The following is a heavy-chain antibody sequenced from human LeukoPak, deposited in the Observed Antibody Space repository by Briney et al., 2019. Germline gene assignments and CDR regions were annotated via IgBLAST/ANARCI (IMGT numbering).Heavy chain of an antibody. Sequence: KPGGSLRLSCAASGFTFSSFSMNWVRQAPGKGLEWVSSISSSSDSIYYADSLKGRFTISRDNAKNTLYLQMNSLRAEDTAVYHCPRDLSYGLDYWGQGTLVTVSS. CDR1: GFTFSSFS. D-gene: IGHD3-16*01. CDR3: PRDLSYGLDY. V-gene: IGHV3-21*01. J-gene: IGHJ4*02. CDR2: ISSSSDSI.